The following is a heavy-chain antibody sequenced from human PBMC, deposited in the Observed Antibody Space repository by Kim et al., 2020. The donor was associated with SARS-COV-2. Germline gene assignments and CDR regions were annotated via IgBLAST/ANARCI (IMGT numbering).Heavy chain of an antibody. CDR1: GFTFSSYA. J-gene: IGHJ5*02. CDR2: ISGSGGST. D-gene: IGHD3-16*02. Sequence: GGSLRLSCAASGFTFSSYAMSWVRQAPGKGLEWVSAISGSGGSTYYADSVKGRFTISRDNSKNTLYLQMNSLRAEDTAVYYCAKDLVYDYIWGSYRLWIRRGFDPWGQGTLVTVSS. V-gene: IGHV3-23*01. CDR3: AKDLVYDYIWGSYRLWIRRGFDP.